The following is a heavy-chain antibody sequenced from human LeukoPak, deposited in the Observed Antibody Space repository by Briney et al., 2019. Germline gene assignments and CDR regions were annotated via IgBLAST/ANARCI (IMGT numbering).Heavy chain of an antibody. Sequence: GGSLRLSCAASGFTLSSYSMNWVRQAPGKGLEWVSSISSSSSYIYYADSVKGRFTISRDNAKNSLHLQMNSLRAEDTAVYYCARTNSGSYPYFDYWGQGTLVTVSS. V-gene: IGHV3-21*01. CDR2: ISSSSSYI. J-gene: IGHJ4*02. CDR3: ARTNSGSYPYFDY. D-gene: IGHD1-26*01. CDR1: GFTLSSYS.